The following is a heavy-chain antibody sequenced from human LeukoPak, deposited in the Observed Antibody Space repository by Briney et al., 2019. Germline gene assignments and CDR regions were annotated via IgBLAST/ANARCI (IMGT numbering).Heavy chain of an antibody. CDR1: GLTFSSYA. CDR3: ARDRVYDSSGYYL. V-gene: IGHV3-23*01. CDR2: ISGSGGST. J-gene: IGHJ5*02. Sequence: LTGGSLRLSCAASGLTFSSYAMSWVRQAPGKGLEWVSAISGSGGSTYYADSVKGRFTISRDNSKNTLYLQMNSLRAEDTAVYYCARDRVYDSSGYYLWGQGALVTVSS. D-gene: IGHD3-22*01.